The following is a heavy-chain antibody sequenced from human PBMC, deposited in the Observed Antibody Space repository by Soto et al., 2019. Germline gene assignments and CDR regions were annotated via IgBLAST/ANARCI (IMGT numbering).Heavy chain of an antibody. D-gene: IGHD5-12*01. CDR1: GFTFSSYS. V-gene: IGHV3-21*01. CDR3: ARAEDDIVATGSIYYGMDV. Sequence: GGSLRLSCAASGFTFSSYSMNWVRQAPGKGLEWVSSISSSSSYIYYADSVKGRFTISRDNAKNSLYLQMNSLRAEDTAVYYCARAEDDIVATGSIYYGMDVWGQGTTVTVSS. CDR2: ISSSSSYI. J-gene: IGHJ6*02.